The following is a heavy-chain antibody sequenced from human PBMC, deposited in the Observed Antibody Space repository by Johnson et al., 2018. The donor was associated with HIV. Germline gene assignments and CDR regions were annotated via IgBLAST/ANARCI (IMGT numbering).Heavy chain of an antibody. V-gene: IGHV3-7*01. CDR2: IQQAGSVK. CDR1: VFTFSDYW. D-gene: IGHD6-19*01. J-gene: IGHJ3*02. CDR3: ARFYICGLSDAVDI. Sequence: VQLVESGGGLVQPGGSLRLSCAGSVFTFSDYWMSWVRRAPGKGLEWVANIQQAGSVKYYVDSVKGRFTIARDNAKSSLYLQMNSRRAEDTAVYYCARFYICGLSDAVDIWGQGTMVTVSS.